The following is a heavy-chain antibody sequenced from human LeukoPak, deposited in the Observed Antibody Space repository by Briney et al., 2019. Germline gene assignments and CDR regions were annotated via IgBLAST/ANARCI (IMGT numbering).Heavy chain of an antibody. CDR1: GFTFGSYS. Sequence: PGGSLRLSCAASGFTFGSYSMSWVRQAPGKGLEWVSAISGNGDNTYYADSVKGRFTISRDNSKYTLYLQMNNLRAEDTAVYYCAKKSPYGDRDYWGQGTLVTVSS. J-gene: IGHJ4*02. D-gene: IGHD4-17*01. V-gene: IGHV3-23*01. CDR3: AKKSPYGDRDY. CDR2: ISGNGDNT.